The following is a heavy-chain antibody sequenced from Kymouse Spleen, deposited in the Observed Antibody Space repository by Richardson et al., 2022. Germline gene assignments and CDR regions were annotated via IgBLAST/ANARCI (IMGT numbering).Heavy chain of an antibody. CDR2: IWYDGSNK. Sequence: QVQLVESGGGVVQPGRSLRLSCAASGFTFSSYGMHWVRQAPGKGLEWVAVIWYDGSNKYYADSVKGRFTISRDNSKNTLYLQMNSLRAEDTAVYYCAREYCSSTSCYTFDYWGQGTLVTVSS. V-gene: IGHV3-33*01. CDR1: GFTFSSYG. CDR3: AREYCSSTSCYTFDY. D-gene: IGHD2-2*02. J-gene: IGHJ4*02.